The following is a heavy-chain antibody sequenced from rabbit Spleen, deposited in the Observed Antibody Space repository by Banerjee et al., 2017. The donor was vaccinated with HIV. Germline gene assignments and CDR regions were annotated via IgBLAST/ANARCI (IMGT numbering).Heavy chain of an antibody. J-gene: IGHJ4*01. D-gene: IGHD6-1*01. CDR2: ICVGSSGST. V-gene: IGHV1S40*01. CDR3: ARDRNYYSYDWAGYDYATGFVL. CDR1: GVSFSSYYY. Sequence: QSLEESGGDLVKPGASLTLTCTASGVSFSSYYYMCWVRQAPGKGLELIACICVGSSGSTWYASWVNGRFTISKTSSTTVTLQMTSLTAADTATYFCARDRNYYSYDWAGYDYATGFVLWGPGTLVTVS.